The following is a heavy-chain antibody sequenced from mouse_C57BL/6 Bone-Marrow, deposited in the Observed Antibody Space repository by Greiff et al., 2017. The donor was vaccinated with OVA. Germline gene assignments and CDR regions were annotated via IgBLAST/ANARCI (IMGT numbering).Heavy chain of an antibody. D-gene: IGHD3-2*02. CDR1: GYTFTSYW. CDR3: ARQLRLGPDY. Sequence: QVQLQQPGTELVKPGASVKLSCKASGYTFTSYWMHWVKQRPGQGLEWIGEIDPSDSYTNYNQKFKGKSTLTVDKSSSTAYMQLSSLTSEDSAVYYCARQLRLGPDYWGQGTTLTVSS. J-gene: IGHJ2*01. CDR2: IDPSDSYT. V-gene: IGHV1-69*01.